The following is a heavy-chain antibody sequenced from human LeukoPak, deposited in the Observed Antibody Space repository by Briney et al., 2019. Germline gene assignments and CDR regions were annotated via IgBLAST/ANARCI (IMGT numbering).Heavy chain of an antibody. V-gene: IGHV4-4*07. CDR3: ARARRGYSYGQTPFDY. CDR2: IYTSGST. D-gene: IGHD5-18*01. J-gene: IGHJ4*02. CDR1: GYSISSGYY. Sequence: SKTLSLTCAVSGYSISSGYYWGWIRQPAGKGLEWIGRIYTSGSTNYNPSLKSRVTMSVDTSKNQFSLKLSSVTAADTAVYYCARARRGYSYGQTPFDYWGQGTLVTVSS.